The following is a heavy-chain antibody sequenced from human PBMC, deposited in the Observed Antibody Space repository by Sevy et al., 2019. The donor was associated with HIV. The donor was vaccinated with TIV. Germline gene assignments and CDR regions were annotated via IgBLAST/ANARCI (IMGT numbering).Heavy chain of an antibody. J-gene: IGHJ4*02. D-gene: IGHD3-3*01. CDR1: GYTLTQLS. V-gene: IGHV1-24*01. Sequence: ASVKVSCKVSGYTLTQLSMHWVRQAPGKGLEWLGSFDPEDGERIYAQKFQGRFTMTEETSTDTAYMELSSLRSEDTAIYYCVTGREYYEGNSGYFEYWGQGTLVTVSS. CDR2: FDPEDGER. CDR3: VTGREYYEGNSGYFEY.